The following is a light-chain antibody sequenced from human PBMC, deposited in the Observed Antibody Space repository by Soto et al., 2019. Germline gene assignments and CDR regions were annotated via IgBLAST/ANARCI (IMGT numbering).Light chain of an antibody. V-gene: IGLV2-8*01. CDR3: CSYTGGDKVI. CDR2: EVD. CDR1: RYDVGGYNY. J-gene: IGLJ2*01. Sequence: QSALTQPPSVSGSPGQSVTMSCTGTRYDVGGYNYVSWYQQHPGKAPKVIIYEVDKRPSGVPDRFTGSKSGYTASLTVSGLLAEDEADDCCCSYTGGDKVIFGGGTKLTVL.